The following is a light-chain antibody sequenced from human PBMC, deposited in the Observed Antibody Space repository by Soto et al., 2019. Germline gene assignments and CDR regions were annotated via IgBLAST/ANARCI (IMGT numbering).Light chain of an antibody. V-gene: IGLV2-14*01. CDR2: DVS. CDR3: SSYTSSSTPS. CDR1: SSDVGGYNY. J-gene: IGLJ2*01. Sequence: QSALTQPASVSGSPGQSITISCTGTSSDVGGYNYVSWYQQHPGKAPKLMIYDVSNRPSGVSNRFSGSKSVNTASLTISGLQAEDEADYYCSSYTSSSTPSFGGGTKLTVL.